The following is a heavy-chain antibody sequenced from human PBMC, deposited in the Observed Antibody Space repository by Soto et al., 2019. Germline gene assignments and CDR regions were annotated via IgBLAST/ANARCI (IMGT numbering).Heavy chain of an antibody. CDR1: GGSISSYY. Sequence: SETLSLTCTVSGGSISSYYWSWIRQPAGKGLEWIGRIYTSGSTNYNPSLKSRVTMSVDTSKNQFSLKLSSVTAADTAVYYCARYGYSGYDSPYYYGMDVWGQGTTVTVSS. J-gene: IGHJ6*02. CDR2: IYTSGST. CDR3: ARYGYSGYDSPYYYGMDV. V-gene: IGHV4-4*07. D-gene: IGHD5-12*01.